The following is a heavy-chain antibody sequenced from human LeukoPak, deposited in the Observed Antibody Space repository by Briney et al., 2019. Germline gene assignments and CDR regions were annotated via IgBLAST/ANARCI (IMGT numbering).Heavy chain of an antibody. V-gene: IGHV4-59*01. CDR2: IYYSGST. CDR3: ARGGLYGSGSYYGNY. D-gene: IGHD3-10*01. CDR1: GGSISSYY. J-gene: IGHJ4*02. Sequence: SETLSLTCTVSGGSISSYYWSWIRQPPGKGLEWIGYIYYSGSTNYNPSLKSRVTISVDTSKNQFSLKLSSVTAADTAVYYCARGGLYGSGSYYGNYWGQGTLVTVSS.